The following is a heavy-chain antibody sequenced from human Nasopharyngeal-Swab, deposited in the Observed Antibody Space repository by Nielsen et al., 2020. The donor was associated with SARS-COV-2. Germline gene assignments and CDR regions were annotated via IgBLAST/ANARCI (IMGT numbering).Heavy chain of an antibody. D-gene: IGHD3-3*01. CDR1: GFTFSSYW. Sequence: GESLKISCAASGFTFSSYWMSWVRQAPGKGLEWVGRIKSKTDGGTTDYAAPVKGRFTISRDDSKNTLYLQMNSLKTEDTAVYYCTTDLIRYDFWSGYYYYWGQGTLVTVSS. V-gene: IGHV3-15*01. CDR3: TTDLIRYDFWSGYYYY. J-gene: IGHJ4*02. CDR2: IKSKTDGGTT.